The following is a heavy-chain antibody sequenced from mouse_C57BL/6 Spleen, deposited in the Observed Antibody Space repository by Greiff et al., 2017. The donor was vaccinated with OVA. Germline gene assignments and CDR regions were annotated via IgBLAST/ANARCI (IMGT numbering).Heavy chain of an antibody. CDR1: CPVTSSC. CDR2: IYPSDSVT. J-gene: IGHJ4*01. V-gene: IGHV1-61*01. Sequence: CPVTSSCVVLCLQKPGQGLEWIGNIYPSDSVTHYNQKFKDKATLTVDKSSSTAYLQLSSLTSEYSAVYYCERNPDHRNPYAM. CDR3: ERNPDHRNPYAM. D-gene: IGHD2-1*01.